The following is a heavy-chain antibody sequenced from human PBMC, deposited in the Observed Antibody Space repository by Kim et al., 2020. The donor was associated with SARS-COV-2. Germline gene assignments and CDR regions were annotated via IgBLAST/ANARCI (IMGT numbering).Heavy chain of an antibody. J-gene: IGHJ4*01. CDR3: ARDWRGYSCFSGPTFDY. Sequence: SETLSLTCAVSGGSISSGNWWTWLRQPPGKGLEWIGQIYHSGSTNYNPSLKSRVTFSLDKSKNQFSLKLSSVTAADTALYYCARDWRGYSCFSGPTFDY. CDR2: IYHSGST. CDR1: GGSISSGNW. V-gene: IGHV4-4*02. D-gene: IGHD5-12*01.